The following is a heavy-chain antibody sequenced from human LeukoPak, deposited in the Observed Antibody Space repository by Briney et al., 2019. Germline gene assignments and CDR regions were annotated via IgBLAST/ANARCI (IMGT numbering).Heavy chain of an antibody. V-gene: IGHV3-74*01. CDR3: ARGQQLAGH. D-gene: IGHD6-13*01. CDR1: GFIFSSYW. CDR2: MNSDGSST. Sequence: GSLRLSCAASGFIFSSYWMHWVRQAPGKGLVWVSRMNSDGSSTNYADSVKGRFTISRDNAKNTLYLQMNSLRAEDTAVYYCARGQQLAGHWGQGTLVTVSS. J-gene: IGHJ4*02.